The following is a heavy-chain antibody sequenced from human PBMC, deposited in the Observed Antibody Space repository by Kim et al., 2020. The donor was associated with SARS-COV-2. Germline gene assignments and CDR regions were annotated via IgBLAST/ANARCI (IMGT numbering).Heavy chain of an antibody. V-gene: IGHV3-11*05. J-gene: IGHJ6*02. D-gene: IGHD3-10*01. CDR3: ARAGRNRYGSGMDV. Sequence: ADSVKGRFTISRDNAKNSLYLQMNSLRAEDTAVYYCARAGRNRYGSGMDVWGQGTTVTVSS.